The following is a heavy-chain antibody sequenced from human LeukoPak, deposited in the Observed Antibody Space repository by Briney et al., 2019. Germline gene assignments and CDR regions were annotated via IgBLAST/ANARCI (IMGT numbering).Heavy chain of an antibody. Sequence: ASVKVSCKASGYTFTGYYMHWVRQAPGQGLEWMGWINPNSGGTNYAQKFQGWVTMTRDTSISTAYMEPSRLRSDDTAVYYCARGGYFDSPPPSNWFDPWGQGTLVTVSS. D-gene: IGHD3-9*01. V-gene: IGHV1-2*04. CDR2: INPNSGGT. CDR1: GYTFTGYY. CDR3: ARGGYFDSPPPSNWFDP. J-gene: IGHJ5*02.